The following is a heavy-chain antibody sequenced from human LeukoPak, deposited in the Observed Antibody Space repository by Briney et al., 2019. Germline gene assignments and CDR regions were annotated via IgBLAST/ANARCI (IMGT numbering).Heavy chain of an antibody. Sequence: ASVKVSCKASGGTFSSYTISWVRQAPGQGLEWMGRIIPILGIANYAQKFQGRVTITADESTSTAYMELSSLRSEDTAVYYCARGPPKSEYYDFWSGLPQYYFDYWGQGTLVTVSS. CDR2: IIPILGIA. CDR3: ARGPPKSEYYDFWSGLPQYYFDY. CDR1: GGTFSSYT. D-gene: IGHD3-3*01. J-gene: IGHJ4*02. V-gene: IGHV1-69*02.